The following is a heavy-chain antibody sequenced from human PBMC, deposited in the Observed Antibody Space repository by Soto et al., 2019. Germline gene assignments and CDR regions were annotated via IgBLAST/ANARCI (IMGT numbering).Heavy chain of an antibody. Sequence: QPGGSLRLSCAASGFTFSSYGMHWVRQAPGKGLEWVAVIWYDGSNKYYADSVKGRFTISRDNSKNTLYLQMNSLRAEDTAVYYCARDSMTTDRHFDYWGQGTLVTVSS. CDR3: ARDSMTTDRHFDY. CDR1: GFTFSSYG. CDR2: IWYDGSNK. D-gene: IGHD4-17*01. V-gene: IGHV3-33*01. J-gene: IGHJ4*02.